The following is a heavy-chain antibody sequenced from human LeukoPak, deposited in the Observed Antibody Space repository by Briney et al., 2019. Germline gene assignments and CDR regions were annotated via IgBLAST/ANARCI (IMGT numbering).Heavy chain of an antibody. CDR3: ARVGRDYVWGSYRKPRNRAEYFQH. J-gene: IGHJ1*01. Sequence: SETLSLTCAVYGGSFSGYYWSWIRQPPGKGLEWIGEINHSGGTNYNPSLKSRVTISVDTSKNQFSLKLSSVTAADTAVYYCARVGRDYVWGSYRKPRNRAEYFQHWGQGTLVTVSS. CDR2: INHSGGT. CDR1: GGSFSGYY. D-gene: IGHD3-16*02. V-gene: IGHV4-34*01.